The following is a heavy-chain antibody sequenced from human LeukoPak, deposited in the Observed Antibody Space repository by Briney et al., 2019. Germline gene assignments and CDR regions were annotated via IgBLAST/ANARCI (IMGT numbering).Heavy chain of an antibody. CDR3: ARAVPFWFDP. D-gene: IGHD2-2*01. Sequence: SETLSLTCAVSGGSISSGGYSWSWIRQPPGKGLEWVGYIYHSGSTYYNPSLKSRVTISVDRSKNQFSLKLSSVTAADTAVYYCARAVPFWFDPWGQGTLVTVSS. CDR1: GGSISSGGYS. J-gene: IGHJ5*02. V-gene: IGHV4-30-2*01. CDR2: IYHSGST.